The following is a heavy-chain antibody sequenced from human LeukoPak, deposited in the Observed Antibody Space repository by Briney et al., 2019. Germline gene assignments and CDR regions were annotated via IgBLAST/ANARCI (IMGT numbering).Heavy chain of an antibody. CDR2: ISWNSGRV. J-gene: IGHJ4*02. Sequence: GGSLRLSCVASGFTFDDFAMHWVRQAPGKGLEWVSGISWNSGRVGYVDSVKGRFTISRDNAKKSLYLEMNSLRPEDTALYYCRGYYDSSGYNFDYWGXGTLVTVSS. CDR1: GFTFDDFA. D-gene: IGHD3-22*01. V-gene: IGHV3-9*01. CDR3: RGYYDSSGYNFDY.